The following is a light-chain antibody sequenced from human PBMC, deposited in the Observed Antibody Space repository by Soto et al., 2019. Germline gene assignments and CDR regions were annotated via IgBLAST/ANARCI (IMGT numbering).Light chain of an antibody. CDR3: QQYENLPPT. CDR1: HDISNY. Sequence: DIQMTQSPSSLSASVGDRVTITCQAIHDISNYLNWYQQKPGQAPKLLIYDASNVETGVPSRFSGSGSGTDYTLTSSSLHPEDVATYYCQQYENLPPTFGGGTRVQI. V-gene: IGKV1-33*01. J-gene: IGKJ4*01. CDR2: DAS.